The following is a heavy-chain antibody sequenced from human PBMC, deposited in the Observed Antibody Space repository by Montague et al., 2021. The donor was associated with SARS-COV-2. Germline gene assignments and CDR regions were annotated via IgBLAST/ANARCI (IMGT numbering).Heavy chain of an antibody. D-gene: IGHD6-13*01. CDR2: IDYSGST. J-gene: IGHJ4*02. CDR1: GDSMNNYY. Sequence: SETRSLTCTVSGDSMNNYYWSWIRQPPGKGLEWIGYIDYSGSTHXNPSLQSRVTLSKDTSKNQFSLRLTSVTAADTAMYFCAGAPIYRSSWYAYFDYWGQGTLVTVSS. CDR3: AGAPIYRSSWYAYFDY. V-gene: IGHV4-59*01.